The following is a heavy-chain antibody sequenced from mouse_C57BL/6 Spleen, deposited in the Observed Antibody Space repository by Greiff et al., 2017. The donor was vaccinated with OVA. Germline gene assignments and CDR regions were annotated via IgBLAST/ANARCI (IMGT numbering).Heavy chain of an antibody. CDR2: INPSNGGT. V-gene: IGHV1-53*01. D-gene: IGHD2-2*01. Sequence: QVQLQQPGTELVKPGASVKLSCKASGYTFTSYWMHWVKQRPGQGLEWIGNINPSNGGTNYNEKFKSKATLTVDKSSSTAYMQLSSLTSEDSAVYYCARGEIYYGYDGYYFDYWGQGTTLTVSS. CDR3: ARGEIYYGYDGYYFDY. CDR1: GYTFTSYW. J-gene: IGHJ2*01.